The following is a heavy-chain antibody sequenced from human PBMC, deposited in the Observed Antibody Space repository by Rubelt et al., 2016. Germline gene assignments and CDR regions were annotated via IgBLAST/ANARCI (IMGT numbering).Heavy chain of an antibody. Sequence: QVQLVQSGAEVKKPGASVKVSCKASGYTFTDYFIHWVRQAPGQGLEWMGRINPSSGGTNYAQKFQGRVTMTRDTSISTAYMELSRLGSDDTAVYYCASGRTAMYYFDYWGQGTLVTVSS. J-gene: IGHJ4*02. CDR3: ASGRTAMYYFDY. CDR2: INPSSGGT. V-gene: IGHV1-2*06. CDR1: GYTFTDYF. D-gene: IGHD5-18*01.